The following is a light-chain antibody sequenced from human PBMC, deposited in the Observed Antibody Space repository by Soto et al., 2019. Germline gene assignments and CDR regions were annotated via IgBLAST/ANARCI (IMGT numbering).Light chain of an antibody. CDR2: EDN. V-gene: IGLV1-51*02. CDR3: GTWDSSLSVWV. J-gene: IGLJ3*02. CDR1: VSDIGSNY. Sequence: QLVLTQPPSVSAAPGQKVTISCSGSVSDIGSNYVAWYQQLPGTAPKLLMFEDNKRLSEFPDRFSGSKSGTSATLGITGLQTGDEAAYFCGTWDSSLSVWVFGGGTKLTVL.